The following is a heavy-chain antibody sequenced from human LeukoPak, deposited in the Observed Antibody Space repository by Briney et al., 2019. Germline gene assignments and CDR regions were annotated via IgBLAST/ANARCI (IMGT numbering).Heavy chain of an antibody. CDR2: IYYSGST. J-gene: IGHJ2*01. Sequence: SQTLSLTCTVSGGSISSGSYYWSWIRQHPGKGLEWIGYIYYSGSTYYNPSLKSRVTLSVDTSKNQFSLKLSSVTAADTAVYYCARENLSYFDLWGRGTLVTVSS. D-gene: IGHD3-16*01. V-gene: IGHV4-31*03. CDR3: ARENLSYFDL. CDR1: GGSISSGSYY.